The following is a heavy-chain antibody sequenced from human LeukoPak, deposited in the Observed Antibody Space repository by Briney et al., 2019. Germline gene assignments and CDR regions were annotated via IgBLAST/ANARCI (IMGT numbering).Heavy chain of an antibody. CDR2: IIPIFGTA. Sequence: SVKVSGKASGGTFSSYAISWVRQAPGQGLEWMGGIIPIFGTANYAQKFQGRVTITADESTSTAYMELSSLRSEDTAVYYCARVGDSGYDVDYFDYWGQGTLVTVSS. V-gene: IGHV1-69*13. CDR1: GGTFSSYA. J-gene: IGHJ4*02. D-gene: IGHD5-12*01. CDR3: ARVGDSGYDVDYFDY.